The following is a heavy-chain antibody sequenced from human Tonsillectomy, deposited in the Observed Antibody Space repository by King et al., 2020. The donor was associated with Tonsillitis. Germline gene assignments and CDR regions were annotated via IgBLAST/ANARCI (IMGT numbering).Heavy chain of an antibody. CDR2: ISGSGGST. CDR3: AKVSRYYDILNGYYGVEYFDY. V-gene: IGHV3-23*04. CDR1: GFTFSSYA. J-gene: IGHJ4*02. Sequence: VQLVESGGGLVQPGGSLRLSCAASGFTFSSYAMSWVRQAPGKGLEWVSAISGSGGSTYYADSVKGRFTISRDNSKNTLYLQMNSLRAEDTAVYYCAKVSRYYDILNGYYGVEYFDYWGQGTLVTVSS. D-gene: IGHD3-9*01.